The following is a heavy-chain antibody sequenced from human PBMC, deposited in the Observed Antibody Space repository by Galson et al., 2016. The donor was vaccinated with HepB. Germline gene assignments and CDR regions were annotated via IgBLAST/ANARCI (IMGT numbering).Heavy chain of an antibody. Sequence: ETLSLTCTVSGGSVDSGSYYWSWIRQPPGKGLEWIGYIYYSGSTNYNPSLKSRVTISVDTSKNQFSLKLSSVTAADTAVYYCARSARYCSGTSCYLPYFDYWGQGTLVTVSS. CDR1: GGSVDSGSYY. D-gene: IGHD2-2*01. CDR3: ARSARYCSGTSCYLPYFDY. V-gene: IGHV4-61*01. CDR2: IYYSGST. J-gene: IGHJ4*02.